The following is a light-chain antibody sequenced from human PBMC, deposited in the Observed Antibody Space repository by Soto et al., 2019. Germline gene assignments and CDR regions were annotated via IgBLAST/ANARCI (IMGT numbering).Light chain of an antibody. V-gene: IGKV3-15*01. CDR1: QSVRNN. Sequence: ILMTQSPATLSVSPGERATLSCRASQSVRNNLAWYQQKPGQAPRLLIYDASTRATGIPARFSGSGSGTEFTLTISGLQSEGFAVYYCQQYNIWPPWTFGQGTKVELK. CDR3: QQYNIWPPWT. CDR2: DAS. J-gene: IGKJ1*01.